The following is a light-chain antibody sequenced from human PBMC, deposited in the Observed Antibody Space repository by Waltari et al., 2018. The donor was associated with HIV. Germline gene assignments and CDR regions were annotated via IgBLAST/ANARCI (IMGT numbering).Light chain of an antibody. CDR2: GAS. J-gene: IGKJ1*01. CDR3: QQYGTSAWT. V-gene: IGKV3-20*01. CDR1: QNLASNY. Sequence: VLTQSPDTLSLSPGESATLSCRASQNLASNYLTWYQQKPGQAPRLLIFGASNRATGIPDRFSGSGSGTDFTLTISRLEAEDFAVYYCQQYGTSAWTFGQGTQVEIK.